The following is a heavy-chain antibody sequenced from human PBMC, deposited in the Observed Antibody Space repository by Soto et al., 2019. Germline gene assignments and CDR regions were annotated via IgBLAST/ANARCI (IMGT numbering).Heavy chain of an antibody. CDR3: AKAGAYYYDSSGYYPFDY. CDR2: ISGSGGST. Sequence: PGGSLRLSCAASGFTFSSYAMSWVRQAPGKGLEWVSAISGSGGSTYYADSVKGRFTISRDNSKNTLYLQMNSLRAEDTAVYYCAKAGAYYYDSSGYYPFDYWGQGTLVTSPQ. V-gene: IGHV3-23*01. CDR1: GFTFSSYA. D-gene: IGHD3-22*01. J-gene: IGHJ4*02.